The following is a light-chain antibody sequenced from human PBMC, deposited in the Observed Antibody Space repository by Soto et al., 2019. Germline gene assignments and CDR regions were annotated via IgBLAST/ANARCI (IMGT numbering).Light chain of an antibody. Sequence: QSVLTQPPSVSGAPGQRVAISCTGSSSNIGAGYDVHWYQQLPGTAPKLLINVNSNRPSGVPDRFSGSKSGTSASLAITGLQAEDEAAYYCQSYDNSLSAWVFGGGTKLTVL. CDR3: QSYDNSLSAWV. CDR1: SSNIGAGYD. CDR2: VNS. V-gene: IGLV1-40*01. J-gene: IGLJ3*02.